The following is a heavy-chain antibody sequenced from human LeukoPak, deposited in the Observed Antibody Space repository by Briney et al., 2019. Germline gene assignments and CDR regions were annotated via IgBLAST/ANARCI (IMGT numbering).Heavy chain of an antibody. CDR2: MRSKSDGGTT. CDR3: TTDPYYDTSGYYSPTYFQY. V-gene: IGHV3-15*01. D-gene: IGHD3-22*01. Sequence: GGSLRLSCAASRFTLSNAWMSWVCHIPGKGLEWVGSMRSKSDGGTTDFAAPVKGRFTISGDDSKNTLYLQMNSLKSEDTAVYYCTTDPYYDTSGYYSPTYFQYWGQGTLVTASS. J-gene: IGHJ4*02. CDR1: RFTLSNAW.